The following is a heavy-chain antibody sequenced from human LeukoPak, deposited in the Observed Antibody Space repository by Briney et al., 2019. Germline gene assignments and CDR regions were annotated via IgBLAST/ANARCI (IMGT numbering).Heavy chain of an antibody. V-gene: IGHV4-59*01. J-gene: IGHJ3*02. Sequence: PSETLSLTCTVSGGSISNYFWYWIRQPPGKGLEWIGYIYYSGSSNYNPSLKSRVTISVDTSKNQFSLKLSSVTAADTAVYYCAREADYGIGALHDAFDIWGQGTMVTVSS. CDR1: GGSISNYF. CDR3: AREADYGIGALHDAFDI. D-gene: IGHD3-16*01. CDR2: IYYSGSS.